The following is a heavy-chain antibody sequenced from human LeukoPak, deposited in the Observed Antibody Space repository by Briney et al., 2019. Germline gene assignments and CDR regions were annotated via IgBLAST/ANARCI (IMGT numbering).Heavy chain of an antibody. CDR2: IKPDGSEI. Sequence: PGGSLRLSCAASGFSFSRYWMSWVRQAPVRGLEWVANIKPDGSEIYYVDSVKGRFTISRDNAKNAVYLHMNSLRPEDTAIYYWGRKRVGGPKNFAPGGKETGVTVS. CDR1: GFSFSRYW. J-gene: IGHJ5*02. V-gene: IGHV3-7*01. CDR3: GRKRVGGPKNFAP. D-gene: IGHD2-15*01.